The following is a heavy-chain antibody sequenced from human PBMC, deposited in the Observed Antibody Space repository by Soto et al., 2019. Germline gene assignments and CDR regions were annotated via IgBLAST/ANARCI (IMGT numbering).Heavy chain of an antibody. D-gene: IGHD5-18*01. V-gene: IGHV3-21*01. J-gene: IGHJ4*02. CDR3: ARDPGYSYGYLFDY. CDR1: GFTCSSYS. Sequence: PGGSLRLSCAASGFTCSSYSMNWFRQAPGKGMEWVSSISSSSSYIYYADSVKGRFTISRDNAKNSLYLQMNSLRAEDTAVYYCARDPGYSYGYLFDYWGQGTLVTVSS. CDR2: ISSSSSYI.